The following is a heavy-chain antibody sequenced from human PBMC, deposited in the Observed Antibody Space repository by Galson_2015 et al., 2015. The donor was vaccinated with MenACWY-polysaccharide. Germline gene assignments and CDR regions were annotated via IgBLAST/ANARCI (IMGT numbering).Heavy chain of an antibody. CDR3: VKNGYTGSSYGYFDS. CDR2: ISSSGDDK. V-gene: IGHV3-30*18. Sequence: SLRLSCAASGFIFSTYAMHWVRQAPGQGLEWMAAISSSGDDKYYADSVKGRFTISRDNSNNTLYLEMSSLRAGGTAVYYCVKNGYTGSSYGYFDSWGQGTLGTVSS. D-gene: IGHD1-26*01. J-gene: IGHJ4*02. CDR1: GFIFSTYA.